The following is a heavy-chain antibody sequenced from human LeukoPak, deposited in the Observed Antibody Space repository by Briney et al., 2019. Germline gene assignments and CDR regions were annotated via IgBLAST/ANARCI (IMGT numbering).Heavy chain of an antibody. D-gene: IGHD6-19*01. CDR1: GFTFSNFV. V-gene: IGHV3-64D*06. J-gene: IGHJ4*02. CDR2: ISTNGGRT. CDR3: VKGYSSGWSHFDY. Sequence: GSLSLSCSATGFTFSNFVIHWVRQAPGKRLEYVSGISTNGGRTYYADSVRGRVIISRDNSKNTLYLQMSSLRAEDTAVYYCVKGYSSGWSHFDYWGQGTLSSSPQ.